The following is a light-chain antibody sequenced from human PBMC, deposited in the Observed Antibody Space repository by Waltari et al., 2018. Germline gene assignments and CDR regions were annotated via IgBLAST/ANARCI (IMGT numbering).Light chain of an antibody. J-gene: IGLJ3*02. Sequence: QSALTQPASVSGSPGQSITISCTGTSRDVGIYNFFSWYQQHPGKAPNLMVYEVSKRPSGVSNRFSGSKSGNTASLTISGLQAEDEADYYCCSYAGSSTWVFGGGTKLTVL. CDR3: CSYAGSSTWV. CDR1: SRDVGIYNF. V-gene: IGLV2-23*02. CDR2: EVS.